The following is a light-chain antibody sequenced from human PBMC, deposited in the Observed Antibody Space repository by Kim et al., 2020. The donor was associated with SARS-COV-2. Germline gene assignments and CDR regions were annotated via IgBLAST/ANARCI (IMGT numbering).Light chain of an antibody. V-gene: IGLV10-54*04. CDR1: RNNIGNER. CDR2: RAN. Sequence: QTPTLTCTRNRNNIGNERVVELHQHQGHPPKLLSYRANNRPSDISERFSASRSGNTASLTITGLQPEDEADYYCSAWDSSLSAWVFGGGTQLTVL. J-gene: IGLJ3*02. CDR3: SAWDSSLSAWV.